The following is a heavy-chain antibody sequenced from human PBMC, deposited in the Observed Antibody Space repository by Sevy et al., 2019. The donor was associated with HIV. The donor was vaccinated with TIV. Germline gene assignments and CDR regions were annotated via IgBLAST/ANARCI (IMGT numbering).Heavy chain of an antibody. CDR1: GGSISSYY. J-gene: IGHJ6*02. D-gene: IGHD3-10*01. CDR2: IYYSGST. V-gene: IGHV4-59*12. CDR3: ARRFMVRGVSGYYYGMDV. Sequence: SETLSLTCTVSGGSISSYYWSWVRQPPGKGLEWIGYIYYSGSTNYNPSLKSRVTISVDTSKNQFSLKLSSVTAADTAVDYCARRFMVRGVSGYYYGMDVWGQGTTVTVSS.